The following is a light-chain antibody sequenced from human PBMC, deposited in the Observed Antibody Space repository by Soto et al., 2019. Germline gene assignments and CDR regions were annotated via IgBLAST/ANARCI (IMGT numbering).Light chain of an antibody. V-gene: IGLV1-40*01. CDR1: SSNIGAGYD. Sequence: QAVVTQPPSVSGAPGQRVTISCTGSSSNIGAGYDVHWYQQLPGTAPKLLIYGNSNRPSGVPDRFSGSKSGTSASLAITGLQAEDEADYYCQSYDSSLSGNVVFGGGTHLTV. CDR2: GNS. J-gene: IGLJ2*01. CDR3: QSYDSSLSGNVV.